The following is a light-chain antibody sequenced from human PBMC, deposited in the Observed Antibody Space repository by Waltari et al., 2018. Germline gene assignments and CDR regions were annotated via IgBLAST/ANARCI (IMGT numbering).Light chain of an antibody. CDR2: DI. CDR3: GTWDSSLSGAV. CDR1: RSNIGNNY. J-gene: IGLJ7*01. Sequence: QSVLTQPHSVSAAPGQRVTISCSGGRSNIGNNYVSWYRQFPGSAPKLLIYDIERPSGVAGLFSGSQSGTSPTLDITELPSGDESDYYCGTWDSSLSGAVFGGGTHLTVL. V-gene: IGLV1-51*02.